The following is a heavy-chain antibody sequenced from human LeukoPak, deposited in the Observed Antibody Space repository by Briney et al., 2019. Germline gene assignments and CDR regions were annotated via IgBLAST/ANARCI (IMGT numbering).Heavy chain of an antibody. CDR2: INPNSGGT. CDR3: ARYSYGLNALDI. J-gene: IGHJ3*02. V-gene: IGHV1-2*06. Sequence: ASVKVSCKASGYTFTSYYMHWVRQAPGQGLEWMGRINPNSGGTNYAQKFQGRVTMTRDTSISTAYMELSRLRSDDTAVYYCARYSYGLNALDIWGQGTMVTVSS. D-gene: IGHD5-18*01. CDR1: GYTFTSYY.